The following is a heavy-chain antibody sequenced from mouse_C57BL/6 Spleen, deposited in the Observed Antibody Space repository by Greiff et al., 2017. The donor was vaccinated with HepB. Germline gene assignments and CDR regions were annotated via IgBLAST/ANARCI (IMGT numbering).Heavy chain of an antibody. V-gene: IGHV1-55*01. CDR3: ARRYGYYGGWYFDV. D-gene: IGHD2-3*01. CDR2: IYPGSGST. CDR1: GYTFTSYW. Sequence: QVQLQQPGAELVKPGASVKMSCKASGYTFTSYWITWVKQRPGQGLEWIGDIYPGSGSTNYNEKFKSKATLTVDTSSSTAYMQLSSLTSEDSAVYYCARRYGYYGGWYFDVWGTGTTVTVSS. J-gene: IGHJ1*03.